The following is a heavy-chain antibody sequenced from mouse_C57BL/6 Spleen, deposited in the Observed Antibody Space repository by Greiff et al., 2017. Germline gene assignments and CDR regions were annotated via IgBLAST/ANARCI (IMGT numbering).Heavy chain of an antibody. D-gene: IGHD1-1*01. V-gene: IGHV1-69*01. J-gene: IGHJ2*01. CDR2: IDPSDSYT. Sequence: VQLQQPGAELVMPGASVKLSCKASGYTFTSYWMHWVKQRPGQGLEWIGEIDPSDSYTNYNQKFKGKSTLTVDKSSSTAYMQLSSLTAEDSAVYYCSRGYGSGYDYWGQGTTLTVSS. CDR1: GYTFTSYW. CDR3: SRGYGSGYDY.